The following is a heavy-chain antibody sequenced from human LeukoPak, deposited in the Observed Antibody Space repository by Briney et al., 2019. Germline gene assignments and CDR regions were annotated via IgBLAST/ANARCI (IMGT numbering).Heavy chain of an antibody. CDR2: IGGSSSSL. CDR1: GFTVSSNY. CDR3: AKGWGAVAGYYYYYMDV. Sequence: GGSLRLSCAASGFTVSSNYMSWVRQAPGKGLEWVSSIGGSSSSLYYADSVKGRFTISRDNSKNTLYLQMNSLRAEDTAVYYCAKGWGAVAGYYYYYMDVWGKGTTVTVSS. V-gene: IGHV3-23*01. D-gene: IGHD6-19*01. J-gene: IGHJ6*03.